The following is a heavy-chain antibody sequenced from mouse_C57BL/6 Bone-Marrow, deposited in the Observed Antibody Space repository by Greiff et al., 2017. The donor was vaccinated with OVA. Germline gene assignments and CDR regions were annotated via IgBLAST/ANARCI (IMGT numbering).Heavy chain of an antibody. CDR3: LYYYGSPYYFDY. J-gene: IGHJ2*01. CDR1: GYTFTSYW. D-gene: IGHD1-1*01. V-gene: IGHV1-64*01. CDR2: IHPNSGST. Sequence: VQLQQSGAELVKPGASVKISCKASGYTFTSYWMHWVKQRPGQGLEWIGMIHPNSGSTNYNEKFKSKATLTVDKSSSTAYMQLSSLTSEDSAVYYCLYYYGSPYYFDYWGQGTTLTVSS.